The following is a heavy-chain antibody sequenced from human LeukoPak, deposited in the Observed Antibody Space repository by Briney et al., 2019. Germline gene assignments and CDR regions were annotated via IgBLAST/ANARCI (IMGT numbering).Heavy chain of an antibody. V-gene: IGHV3-7*01. CDR1: GFTFSSYW. CDR3: ARDGLVVRGVIIGSGYYMDV. CDR2: IKQDGSEK. D-gene: IGHD3-10*01. Sequence: GGSLRLSCAASGFTFSSYWMSWVRQAPGKGLEWVANIKQDGSEKYYVDSVKGRFTISRDNAKNSLYLQMNSLRAEDTAVYYCARDGLVVRGVIIGSGYYMDVWGKGTTVTISS. J-gene: IGHJ6*03.